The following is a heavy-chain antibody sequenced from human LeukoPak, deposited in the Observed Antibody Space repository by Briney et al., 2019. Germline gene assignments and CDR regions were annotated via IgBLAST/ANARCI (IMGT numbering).Heavy chain of an antibody. D-gene: IGHD2-2*01. CDR3: AKVVYCSTTSCYEGFDY. CDR1: GFTFSSYG. Sequence: GGSLRLSCAASGFTFSSYGMHWVRQAPGKGLEWVAVISYDGGNKYYADSVKGRFTISRDNSKNTLYLQMNSLSAEDTAVYYCAKVVYCSTTSCYEGFDYWGQGTLVTVSS. CDR2: ISYDGGNK. V-gene: IGHV3-30*18. J-gene: IGHJ4*02.